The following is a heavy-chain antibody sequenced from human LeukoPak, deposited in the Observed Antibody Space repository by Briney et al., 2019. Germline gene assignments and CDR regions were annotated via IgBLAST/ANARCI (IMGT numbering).Heavy chain of an antibody. J-gene: IGHJ4*02. D-gene: IGHD3-22*01. CDR1: GYTFTGYY. V-gene: IGHV1-2*02. Sequence: GASVKVSCKASGYTFTGYYMHWVRQAPGQGLEWMGWINPNSDVTNYAQKFQGRVTMTRDTSISTAYMELSSLRSDDTAMYYCARAPMIVVVFPPRLDFWGQGTLVTVSS. CDR2: INPNSDVT. CDR3: ARAPMIVVVFPPRLDF.